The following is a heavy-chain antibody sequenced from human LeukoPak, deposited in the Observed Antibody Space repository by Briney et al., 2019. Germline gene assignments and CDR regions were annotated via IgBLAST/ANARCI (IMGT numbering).Heavy chain of an antibody. CDR1: GFTFNIFA. V-gene: IGHV3-23*01. CDR3: AKEAPDYFDY. Sequence: GGSLRLSCAASGFTFNIFAMTWVRQAPGKGLEWVSTISGSGVRTNYADSVEGRFTISRDNSKNTLYLQMNSLRAEDTAVYYCAKEAPDYFDYWGQGTLVTVSS. J-gene: IGHJ4*02. CDR2: ISGSGVRT.